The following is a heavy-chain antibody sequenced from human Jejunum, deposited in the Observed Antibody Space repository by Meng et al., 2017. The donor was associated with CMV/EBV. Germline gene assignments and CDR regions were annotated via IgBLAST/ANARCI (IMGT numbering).Heavy chain of an antibody. CDR1: GGSISSTSYY. Sequence: TCTVSGGSISSTSYYWGWIRQPPGKGLEWFVTIYHEESTYYNPSLKSRVTISVETSKNQFSLKLSSVTAADTAVYFWANFEYFAYWGQGTGVTVSS. CDR3: ANFEYFAY. J-gene: IGHJ4*02. CDR2: IYHEEST. V-gene: IGHV4-39*07.